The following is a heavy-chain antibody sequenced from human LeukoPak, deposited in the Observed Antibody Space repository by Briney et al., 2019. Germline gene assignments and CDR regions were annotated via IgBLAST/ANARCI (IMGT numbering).Heavy chain of an antibody. CDR1: GFTFSSYS. J-gene: IGHJ3*01. V-gene: IGHV3-20*04. Sequence: GGSLRLSCAASGFTFSSYSMNWVRQAPGKGLEWVSGINWNGGSTNYADSVKGRFTIPRDNAKNSLYLQMNSLRAEDTAVYYCAKEWIRSWGQGTMVTVSS. D-gene: IGHD5-18*01. CDR2: INWNGGST. CDR3: AKEWIRS.